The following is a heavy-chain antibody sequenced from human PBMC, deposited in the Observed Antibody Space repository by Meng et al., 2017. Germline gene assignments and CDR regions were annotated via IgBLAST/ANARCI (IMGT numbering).Heavy chain of an antibody. V-gene: IGHV3-23*04. CDR2: ISGSGGST. J-gene: IGHJ4*02. CDR3: AKDLPVWSMTTVTTLDY. Sequence: EVQVVESGGGLVKPGGSLRLSCAASGFTFSSYSMNWVRQAPGKGLEWVSAISGSGGSTYYADSVKGRFTISRDNSKNTLYLQMNSLRAEDTAVYYCAKDLPVWSMTTVTTLDYWGQGTLVTVSS. CDR1: GFTFSSYS. D-gene: IGHD4-17*01.